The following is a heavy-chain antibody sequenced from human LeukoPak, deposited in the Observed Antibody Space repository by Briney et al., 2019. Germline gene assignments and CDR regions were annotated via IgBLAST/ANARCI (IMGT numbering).Heavy chain of an antibody. CDR3: ARGPRAAADDY. J-gene: IGHJ4*02. CDR2: ISAYNGNT. V-gene: IGHV1-18*01. CDR1: GYTFTSYG. D-gene: IGHD6-13*01. Sequence: ASVKVSCKASGYTFTSYGISWVRQAPGQGLEWMGWISAYNGNTNYAQKFQGRVTITRDTSASTAYMELSGLTSEDTAVYYCARGPRAAADDYWGQGTLVTVSS.